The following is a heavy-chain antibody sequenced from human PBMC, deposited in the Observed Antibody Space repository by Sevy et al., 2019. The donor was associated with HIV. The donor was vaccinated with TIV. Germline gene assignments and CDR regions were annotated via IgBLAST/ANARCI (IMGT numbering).Heavy chain of an antibody. Sequence: SETLSLTCAVYGGSLNDYYWSWIRQSPQKGLEWIGEINDSGNAYYNPSLESRVTISMDMSKNQYSLKLTSVTAADTATYFCARGWRSYQSGSVIYFNFLDVWGQGALVTVSS. CDR3: ARGWRSYQSGSVIYFNFLDV. CDR2: INDSGNA. CDR1: GGSLNDYY. J-gene: IGHJ1*01. V-gene: IGHV4-34*01. D-gene: IGHD3-16*02.